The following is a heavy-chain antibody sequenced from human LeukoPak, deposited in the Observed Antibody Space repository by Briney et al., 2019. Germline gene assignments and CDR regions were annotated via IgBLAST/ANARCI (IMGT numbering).Heavy chain of an antibody. D-gene: IGHD3-22*01. V-gene: IGHV3-30-3*01. Sequence: GGSLRLSCAASGFTFSSYAMHWVRQAPGKGLEWVAVISYDGSNKYYADSVKGRFTISRDNSKNTLYLQMNSLRAEDTAVYYCARSRGSSGYFDYWGQGTLVTVSS. J-gene: IGHJ4*02. CDR3: ARSRGSSGYFDY. CDR2: ISYDGSNK. CDR1: GFTFSSYA.